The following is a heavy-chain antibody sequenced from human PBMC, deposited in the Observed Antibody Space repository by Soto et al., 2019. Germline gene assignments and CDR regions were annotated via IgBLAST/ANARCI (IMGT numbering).Heavy chain of an antibody. V-gene: IGHV1-8*01. D-gene: IGHD2-2*01. CDR2: MNPNSGNT. J-gene: IGHJ4*02. CDR3: ARGPMSCTSSSCPYFFDY. CDR1: GYTFTNYD. Sequence: ASVKVSCKASGYTFTNYDINWVRQAPGQGLEWMGWMNPNSGNTGYAQKLQGRVTMTRNTSMSTASMELSSLRSEDTAVYYCARGPMSCTSSSCPYFFDYWGQGTLVTVSS.